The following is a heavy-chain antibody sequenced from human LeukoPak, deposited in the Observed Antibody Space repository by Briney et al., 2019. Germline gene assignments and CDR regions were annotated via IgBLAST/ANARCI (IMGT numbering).Heavy chain of an antibody. J-gene: IGHJ4*02. CDR1: GDSVSSGTYY. D-gene: IGHD6-19*01. CDR2: IYYSGST. Sequence: SETLSLTCTVSGDSVSSGTYYWNWIRQPPGKGLEWIGYIYYSGSTNYNPSLKSRVTISVDTSKKQFSLKLSSVTAADTAVYYCARGLSGWFFPFGYWGQGTLVTVSS. CDR3: ARGLSGWFFPFGY. V-gene: IGHV4-61*01.